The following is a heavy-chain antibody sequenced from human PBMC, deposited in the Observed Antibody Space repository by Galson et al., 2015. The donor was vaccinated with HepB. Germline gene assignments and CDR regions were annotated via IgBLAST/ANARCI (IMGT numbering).Heavy chain of an antibody. CDR1: GYTFNSYY. V-gene: IGHV1-46*02. D-gene: IGHD2-15*01. Sequence: SVKVSCKASGYTFNSYYMHWVRQAPGQGLEWMATINPSGGSTSYAQKFQGRVTMTRDTSTSTVYMELSSLRSEDTAVYYCARGGDIVVVGHWFDPWGQGTLVTVSS. CDR3: ARGGDIVVVGHWFDP. J-gene: IGHJ5*02. CDR2: INPSGGST.